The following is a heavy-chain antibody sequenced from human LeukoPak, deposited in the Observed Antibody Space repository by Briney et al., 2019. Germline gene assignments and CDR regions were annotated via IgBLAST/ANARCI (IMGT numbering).Heavy chain of an antibody. J-gene: IGHJ4*02. Sequence: ASVKVSCKASGYTFTGYYMHWVRQAPGQGLEWMGWINPNSGGTNYAQKFQGRVTMTRDTSISTAYMELSRLRSDDTAVYYCARIFTPQKWERWDYWGQGTLVTVSS. CDR1: GYTFTGYY. CDR3: ARIFTPQKWERWDY. CDR2: INPNSGGT. D-gene: IGHD1-26*01. V-gene: IGHV1-2*02.